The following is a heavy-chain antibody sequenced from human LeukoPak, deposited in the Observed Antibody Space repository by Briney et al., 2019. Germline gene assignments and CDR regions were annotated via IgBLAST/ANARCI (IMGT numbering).Heavy chain of an antibody. CDR3: AREWGRGSGSFLV. CDR2: ININTANP. CDR1: GFTFTSYA. J-gene: IGHJ4*02. V-gene: IGHV7-4-1*02. Sequence: ASVKVSCKASGFTFTSYAINWVRQAPGRGLEWMGWININTANPTYAQGFTGRFVFSLDTSVSTAYLQISSLKAEDTAVYYCAREWGRGSGSFLVWGQGTLVTVSS. D-gene: IGHD3-10*01.